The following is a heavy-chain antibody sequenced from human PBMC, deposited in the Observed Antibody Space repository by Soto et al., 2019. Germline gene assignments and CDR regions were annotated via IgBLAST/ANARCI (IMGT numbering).Heavy chain of an antibody. J-gene: IGHJ4*02. CDR2: ISWNSGSI. Sequence: EVQLVESGGGLVQPGRSLRLSCAASGFTFDDYAMHWVRQAPGKGLEWVSGISWNSGSIGYADSVKGRFTISRDNAKNSLYLQMNSLRAEDTALYYCAKDMGLAAAGQGFDYWGQGTLVTVSS. CDR1: GFTFDDYA. V-gene: IGHV3-9*01. D-gene: IGHD6-13*01. CDR3: AKDMGLAAAGQGFDY.